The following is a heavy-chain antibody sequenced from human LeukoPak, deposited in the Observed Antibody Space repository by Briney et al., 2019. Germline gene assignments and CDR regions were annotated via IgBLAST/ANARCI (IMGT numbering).Heavy chain of an antibody. CDR2: INPNSSGT. CDR3: ARGGEEYGDYVFDASDI. CDR1: GYTFTGYY. Sequence: VASVKVSCKASGYTFTGYYMHWVRQAPGQGLEWMGWINPNSSGTNYAQKFQGRVTMTRDTSISTAYMELSRLRSDDTAVYYCARGGEEYGDYVFDASDIWGQGTMVTVSS. J-gene: IGHJ3*02. V-gene: IGHV1-2*02. D-gene: IGHD4-17*01.